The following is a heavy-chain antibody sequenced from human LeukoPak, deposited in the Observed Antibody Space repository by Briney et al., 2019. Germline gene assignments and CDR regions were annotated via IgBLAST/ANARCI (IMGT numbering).Heavy chain of an antibody. V-gene: IGHV4-61*08. CDR1: GGSISSGDYY. CDR2: IYYSGST. CDR3: ARHASLTGDSYYYYGMDV. J-gene: IGHJ6*02. D-gene: IGHD7-27*01. Sequence: PSETLSLTCTVSGGSISSGDYYWSWIRQPPGKGLEWIGYIYYSGSTNYNPSLKSRVTISVDTSKNQFSLKLSSVTAADTAVYYCARHASLTGDSYYYYGMDVWGQGTTVTVSS.